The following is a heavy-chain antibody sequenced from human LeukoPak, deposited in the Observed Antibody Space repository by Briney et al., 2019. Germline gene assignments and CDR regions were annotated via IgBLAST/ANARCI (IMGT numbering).Heavy chain of an antibody. CDR3: ARGRDGYNFGYFDL. V-gene: IGHV1-8*03. CDR2: MTPNSGYT. J-gene: IGHJ2*01. CDR1: GYTFTSYV. Sequence: GASVKVSCKASGYTFTSYVINWVRQATGQGLEWMGWMTPNSGYTGYAQKFQGRVTITRNTSITAAYMELSSLRFEDTAVYYCARGRDGYNFGYFDLWGRGTLVTVSS. D-gene: IGHD5-24*01.